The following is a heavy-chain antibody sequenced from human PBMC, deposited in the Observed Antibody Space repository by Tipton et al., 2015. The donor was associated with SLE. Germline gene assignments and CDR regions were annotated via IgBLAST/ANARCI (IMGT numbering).Heavy chain of an antibody. D-gene: IGHD2-21*01. V-gene: IGHV3-53*01. CDR2: IYSVDST. CDR1: GFTVTGKY. CDR3: ASGLFGEGAFGI. Sequence: SLRLSCAASGFTVTGKYMTWVRQAPGKGLEWVSVIYSVDSTYYADSVKGRFTISRDNSKNTLYLQMNSLRVEDTAEYYCASGLFGEGAFGIWGQGTMVTVSS. J-gene: IGHJ3*02.